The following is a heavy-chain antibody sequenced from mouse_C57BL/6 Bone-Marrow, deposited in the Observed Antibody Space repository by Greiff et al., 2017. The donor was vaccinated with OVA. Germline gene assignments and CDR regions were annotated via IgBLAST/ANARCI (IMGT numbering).Heavy chain of an antibody. Sequence: EVQLQQSGPVLVKPGASVKMSCKASGYTLTDYYMNWVKQSHGKSLEWIGVINPYNGGTSYNQKFKGKATLTVDKSSSTAYMELNSLTSEDSAVYYCARGAVTTPWFAYWGQGTLVTVSA. V-gene: IGHV1-19*01. CDR1: GYTLTDYY. CDR2: INPYNGGT. J-gene: IGHJ3*01. D-gene: IGHD2-2*01. CDR3: ARGAVTTPWFAY.